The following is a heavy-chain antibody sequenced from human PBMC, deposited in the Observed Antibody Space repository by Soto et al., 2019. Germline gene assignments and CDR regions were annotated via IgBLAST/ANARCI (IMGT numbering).Heavy chain of an antibody. CDR2: IVVGIGNT. D-gene: IGHD6-13*01. CDR3: AAGEGSSSWYSRRLVPPYYYYYGMDV. Sequence: SVKGSCKASGFTFTSSAVQWVRQALGQRLEWIGWIVVGIGNTNYAQKFQERVTITRDMSTSTAYMELSSLRSEDTAVYYCAAGEGSSSWYSRRLVPPYYYYYGMDVWGQGTTVTVSS. J-gene: IGHJ6*02. CDR1: GFTFTSSA. V-gene: IGHV1-58*01.